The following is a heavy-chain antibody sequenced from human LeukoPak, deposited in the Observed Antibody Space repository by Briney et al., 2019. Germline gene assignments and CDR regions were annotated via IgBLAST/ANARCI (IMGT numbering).Heavy chain of an antibody. CDR2: INTNSGGT. CDR3: AREATGTTFRYYYMDV. CDR1: GYTFTGYY. D-gene: IGHD1-1*01. Sequence: ASVKVSCKASGYTFTGYYVHWVRQAPGQGLEWMGWINTNSGGTNYAQKFQGRVTMTRDTSISTAYMELSRLRSDDTAVYYCAREATGTTFRYYYMDVWGKGTTVTISS. V-gene: IGHV1-2*02. J-gene: IGHJ6*03.